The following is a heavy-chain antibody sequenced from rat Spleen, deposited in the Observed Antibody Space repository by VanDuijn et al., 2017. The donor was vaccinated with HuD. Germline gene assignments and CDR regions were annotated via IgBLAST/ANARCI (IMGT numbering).Heavy chain of an antibody. CDR3: ARADYSNYILFDY. CDR2: IWSGGGT. V-gene: IGHV2-30*01. CDR1: GFSLTSYN. J-gene: IGHJ2*01. Sequence: QVQLKESGPGLVQPSQTLSLTCTVSGFSLTSYNVHWVRQPPGKGLEWMGAIWSGGGTDYNSALKSRLIISRDTSKNQVFLKMNSLQTEDMATYYCARADYSNYILFDYWGQGVMVTVSS. D-gene: IGHD1-2*01.